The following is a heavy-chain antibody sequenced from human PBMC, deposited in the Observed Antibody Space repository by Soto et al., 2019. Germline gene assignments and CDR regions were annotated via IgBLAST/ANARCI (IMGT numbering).Heavy chain of an antibody. D-gene: IGHD5-12*01. CDR1: GFTFSDYY. V-gene: IGHV3-11*01. Sequence: GGSLRLSCAASGFTFSDYYMSWIRQAPGKGLEWVSYISSSGSTIYYADSVKGRFTISRDNAKNSLYLQMNSLRAEDTAVYYCARPRRDGYNDAFGYWGQGTLVTVSS. CDR2: ISSSGSTI. CDR3: ARPRRDGYNDAFGY. J-gene: IGHJ4*02.